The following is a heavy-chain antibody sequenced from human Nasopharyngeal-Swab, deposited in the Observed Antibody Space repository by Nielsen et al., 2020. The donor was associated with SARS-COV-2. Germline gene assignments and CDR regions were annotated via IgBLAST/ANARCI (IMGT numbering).Heavy chain of an antibody. D-gene: IGHD3-16*01. J-gene: IGHJ5*02. CDR1: GGSFSGYY. Sequence: SQTLSLTCAVYGGSFSGYYWSWIRQPPGKGLEWIGEINHSGSTNYNPSLKSRVTISVDTSKNQFSLKLSSVTAADTAVYYCADYVWGSGRFDPWGQGTLVTVSS. CDR2: INHSGST. CDR3: ADYVWGSGRFDP. V-gene: IGHV4-34*01.